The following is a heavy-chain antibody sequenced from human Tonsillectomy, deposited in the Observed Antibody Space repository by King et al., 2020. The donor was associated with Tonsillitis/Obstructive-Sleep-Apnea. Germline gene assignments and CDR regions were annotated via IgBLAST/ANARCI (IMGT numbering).Heavy chain of an antibody. J-gene: IGHJ4*02. CDR1: GFTFGDYA. CDR2: IRSKAYGGTT. D-gene: IGHD3-22*01. Sequence: VQLVESGGGLVQPGRSLRLSCTASGFTFGDYAMSWVRQAPGKGLEWVVFIRSKAYGGTTEYAASVKGRFTISRDDSKSIAYLQMNSLKTEDTAVYYCTRGDYYDSSGYYFLFDYWGQGTLVTVFS. V-gene: IGHV3-49*04. CDR3: TRGDYYDSSGYYFLFDY.